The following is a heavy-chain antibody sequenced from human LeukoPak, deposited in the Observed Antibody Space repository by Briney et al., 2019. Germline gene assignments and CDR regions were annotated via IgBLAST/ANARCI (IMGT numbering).Heavy chain of an antibody. J-gene: IGHJ4*02. V-gene: IGHV1-8*01. Sequence: GASVKVSCKASGYTFTSYDINWVRQATGQGLEWRGWMNPNSGNTGYAQKFQGRVTMTRNTSISTAYMELSSLRSEDTAVYYCARGPGRKWELLNYFNYWGQGTLVTVSS. CDR1: GYTFTSYD. CDR2: MNPNSGNT. D-gene: IGHD1-26*01. CDR3: ARGPGRKWELLNYFNY.